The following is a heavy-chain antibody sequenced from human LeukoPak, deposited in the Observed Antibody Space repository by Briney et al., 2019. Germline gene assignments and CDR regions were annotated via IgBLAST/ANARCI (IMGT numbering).Heavy chain of an antibody. D-gene: IGHD3-16*02. CDR3: ARTYYDYVWGSYRHYYFDY. Sequence: KPSETLSLTCTVSGGSISSYYWSWIRQPPGKGLEWIGYIYYSGSTNYNPSLKSRVTISVDTSKNQFSLKLSSVTAADTAVYYCARTYYDYVWGSYRHYYFDYWGQGTLVTVSS. J-gene: IGHJ4*02. CDR2: IYYSGST. CDR1: GGSISSYY. V-gene: IGHV4-59*01.